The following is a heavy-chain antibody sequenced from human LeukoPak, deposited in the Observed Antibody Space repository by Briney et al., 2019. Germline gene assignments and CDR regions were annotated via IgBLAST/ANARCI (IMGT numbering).Heavy chain of an antibody. J-gene: IGHJ4*02. V-gene: IGHV1-46*01. Sequence: ASVKVSCKASGYTFTSYYMHWVRQAPGQGLEWMGIINTSGGSTSYAQKFQGRVTMTRDMSTSTVYMELSSLRSEDTAVYYCARDVATYDILTGYYFDYWGQGTLVTVSS. CDR1: GYTFTSYY. D-gene: IGHD3-9*01. CDR2: INTSGGST. CDR3: ARDVATYDILTGYYFDY.